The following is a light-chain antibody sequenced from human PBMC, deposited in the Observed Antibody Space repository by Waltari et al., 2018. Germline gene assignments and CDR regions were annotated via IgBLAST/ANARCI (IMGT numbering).Light chain of an antibody. Sequence: QSALTQPRTVSGSPGQSVTIPCTGTSSDVGNYNFVPWYQQHPGKAPKLLIYDATKRPSGAPDRFSGSKSGNPASLIISGLQGEDVTKYYCCSSAGTYLLFFGGGTRLTVL. CDR3: CSSAGTYLLF. CDR2: DAT. J-gene: IGLJ2*01. V-gene: IGLV2-11*01. CDR1: SSDVGNYNF.